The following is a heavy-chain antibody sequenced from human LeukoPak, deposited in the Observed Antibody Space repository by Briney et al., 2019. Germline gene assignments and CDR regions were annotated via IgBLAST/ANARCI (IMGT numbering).Heavy chain of an antibody. J-gene: IGHJ4*02. D-gene: IGHD2-2*01. Sequence: GGSLRLSCAASGFTFGTYGMTWVRQAPGKGLEWVSGISGSGGSTYYADSVKGRFTISRDTSKNTLYLQMNSLRAEDTAVYYCAKGGTDCGSSSCYAGGFDYWGQGTLVTVSS. V-gene: IGHV3-23*01. CDR2: ISGSGGST. CDR1: GFTFGTYG. CDR3: AKGGTDCGSSSCYAGGFDY.